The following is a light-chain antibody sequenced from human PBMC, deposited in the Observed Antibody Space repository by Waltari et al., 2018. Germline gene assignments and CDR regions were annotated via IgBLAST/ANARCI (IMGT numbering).Light chain of an antibody. J-gene: IGLJ1*01. Sequence: QSALPQPRSVSGSPGHSVTIPCNGTSAYIGGYRYVSWYQQHPGKAPKLIIYDVYKRASVGPDRFSGSKSGTTASLTISGLQADDEANYYCFSYAGSYTLGVFGVGTKVAVL. V-gene: IGLV2-11*01. CDR3: FSYAGSYTLGV. CDR2: DVY. CDR1: SAYIGGYRY.